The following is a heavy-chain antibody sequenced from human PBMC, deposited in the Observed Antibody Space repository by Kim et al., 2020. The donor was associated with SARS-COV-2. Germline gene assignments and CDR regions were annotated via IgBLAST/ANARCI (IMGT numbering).Heavy chain of an antibody. Sequence: ASVKVSCKASGYTFTSYGISWVRQAPGQGLEWMGWISAYNGNTNYAQKLQGRVTMTTDTSTSTAYMELRSLRSDDTAVYYCARDRFREQRAGYNDWFDPWGQGTLVTVSS. V-gene: IGHV1-18*01. CDR1: GYTFTSYG. CDR3: ARDRFREQRAGYNDWFDP. J-gene: IGHJ5*02. D-gene: IGHD6-25*01. CDR2: ISAYNGNT.